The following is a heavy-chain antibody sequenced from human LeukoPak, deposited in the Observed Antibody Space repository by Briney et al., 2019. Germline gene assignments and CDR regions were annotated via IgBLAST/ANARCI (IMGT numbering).Heavy chain of an antibody. CDR2: ISSSSSYI. Sequence: GGSLRLSCAASGFTLSSYSMNWVRQAPGKGLEWVSSISSSSSYIYYADSVKGRFTISRDNAKNSLYLQMNSLRAEDTAVYYCARGRSSGPLFDYWGQGTLVTVSS. CDR3: ARGRSSGPLFDY. V-gene: IGHV3-21*01. J-gene: IGHJ4*02. D-gene: IGHD6-6*01. CDR1: GFTLSSYS.